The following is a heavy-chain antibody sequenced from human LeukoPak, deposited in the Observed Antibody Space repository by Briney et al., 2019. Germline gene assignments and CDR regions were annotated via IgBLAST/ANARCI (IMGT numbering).Heavy chain of an antibody. CDR1: GFTFSSYA. J-gene: IGHJ4*02. CDR3: AKDLGDSGGLWVLIDY. V-gene: IGHV3-23*01. D-gene: IGHD2-15*01. CDR2: ISGSGGST. Sequence: GGSLRLSCVASGFTFSSYAMSWVRQAPGKGLEWVSAISGSGGSTYYADSVKGRFTISRDNSKNTLYLQMNSLRAEDTAVYYCAKDLGDSGGLWVLIDYWGQGTLVTVSS.